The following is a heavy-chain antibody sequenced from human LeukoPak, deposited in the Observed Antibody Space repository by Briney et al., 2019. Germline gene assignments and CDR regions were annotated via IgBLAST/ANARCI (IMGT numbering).Heavy chain of an antibody. D-gene: IGHD1-26*01. CDR2: FDPEDGET. V-gene: IGHV1-24*01. J-gene: IGHJ6*03. CDR3: ARALRGSYLYYYYYYMDV. Sequence: ASVKVSCKVSGYTLTELSMHWVRQAPGKGLEWMGGFDPEDGETIYAQKFQGRVTVTTNTSISTAYMELSSLRSEDTAVYYCARALRGSYLYYYYYYMDVWGKGTTVTVSS. CDR1: GYTLTELS.